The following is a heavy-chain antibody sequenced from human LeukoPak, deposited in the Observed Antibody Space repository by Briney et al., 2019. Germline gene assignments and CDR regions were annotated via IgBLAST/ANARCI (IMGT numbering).Heavy chain of an antibody. CDR2: ISGSGGST. V-gene: IGHV3-23*01. J-gene: IGHJ6*02. Sequence: GGSLRLSCAASGFTFSSYSMNWVRQAPGKGLEWVSAISGSGGSTYYADSVKGRFTISRDNSKNTLYLQMNSLRAEDTAIYYCAKVLTGYCCYYGMDVWGQGTTVTVSS. CDR3: AKVLTGYCCYYGMDV. D-gene: IGHD3-9*01. CDR1: GFTFSSYS.